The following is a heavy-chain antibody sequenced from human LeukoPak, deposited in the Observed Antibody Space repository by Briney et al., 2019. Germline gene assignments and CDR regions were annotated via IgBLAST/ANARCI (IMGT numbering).Heavy chain of an antibody. J-gene: IGHJ4*02. CDR1: GDTFIGYY. V-gene: IGHV1-2*02. Sequence: ASVKVSCKASGDTFIGYYMHWVRQAPGQGHEWMGWINPNSGGTNYAQKFQGRVTMTRDTYISTAYMELSRLRSDDTAVYYCARTTSDYYLDYWGQGTLVTVSS. CDR3: ARTTSDYYLDY. CDR2: INPNSGGT. D-gene: IGHD3-3*01.